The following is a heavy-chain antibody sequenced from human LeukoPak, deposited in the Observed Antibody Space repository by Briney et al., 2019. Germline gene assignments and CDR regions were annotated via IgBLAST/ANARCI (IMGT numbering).Heavy chain of an antibody. V-gene: IGHV3-33*01. Sequence: GGSLRLSCAASGFTFSAYGMHWVRQAPGKGLEWVAVIWHDGSHQYYADSVKGRFTISRDNSRNTLYLQMNNLRAEDTAVYFCARFYADGTADYWGQGTLVTVSS. CDR2: IWHDGSHQ. CDR1: GFTFSAYG. CDR3: ARFYADGTADY. J-gene: IGHJ4*02. D-gene: IGHD2/OR15-2a*01.